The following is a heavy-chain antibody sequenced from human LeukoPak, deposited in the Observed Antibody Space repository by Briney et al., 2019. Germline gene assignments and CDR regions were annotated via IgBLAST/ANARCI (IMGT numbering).Heavy chain of an antibody. Sequence: PSETLSLTCAVYGGSFSGYYWSWIRQPPGKGLEWIGYIYYSGSTNYNPSLKSRVTISVDTSKNQFSLKLSSVTAADTAVYYCARDGDSGSAYWGQGTLVTVSS. CDR2: IYYSGST. CDR3: ARDGDSGSAY. J-gene: IGHJ4*02. CDR1: GGSFSGYY. V-gene: IGHV4-59*01. D-gene: IGHD1-26*01.